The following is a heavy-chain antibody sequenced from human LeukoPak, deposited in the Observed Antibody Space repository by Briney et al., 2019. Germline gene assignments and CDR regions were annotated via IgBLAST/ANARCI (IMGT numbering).Heavy chain of an antibody. CDR2: INWNGGST. V-gene: IGHV3-20*04. CDR3: AREGGRFLRNDY. D-gene: IGHD1-26*01. Sequence: GGSLRLSCAASGFTFSSYAMSRVRQAPGKGLEWVSGINWNGGSTGYADSVKGRFTISRDNAKNSLYLQMNSLRAEDTALYYCAREGGRFLRNDYWGQGTLVTVSS. CDR1: GFTFSSYA. J-gene: IGHJ4*02.